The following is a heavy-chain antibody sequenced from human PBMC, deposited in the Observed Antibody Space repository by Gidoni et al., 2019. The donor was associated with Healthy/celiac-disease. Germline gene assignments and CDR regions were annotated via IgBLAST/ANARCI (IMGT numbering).Heavy chain of an antibody. CDR2: IYYSGST. CDR3: ARVDYGDPDNWFDP. J-gene: IGHJ5*02. D-gene: IGHD4-17*01. CDR1: GGSISSGGYY. V-gene: IGHV4-31*03. Sequence: QVQLQESGPGLVKPSQTLSLTCTVSGGSISSGGYYWSWIRQHPGKGLEWIGYIYYSGSTYYNPSLKSRVTISVDTSKNQFSRKLSSVTAADTAVYYCARVDYGDPDNWFDPWGQGTLVTVSS.